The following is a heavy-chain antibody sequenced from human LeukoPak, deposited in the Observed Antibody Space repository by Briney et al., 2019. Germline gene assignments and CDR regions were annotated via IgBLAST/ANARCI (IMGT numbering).Heavy chain of an antibody. CDR3: AKAMSLGHPPDY. Sequence: GGSLRLSCAASGFTFSSYAMSWVRQAPGKGLEWVSSISGSGSSTYYADSVKGRFTISRDNPKNTLYLQMNSLRAEDTAVYYCAKAMSLGHPPDYWGQGTLVTVSS. CDR1: GFTFSSYA. V-gene: IGHV3-23*01. CDR2: ISGSGSST. J-gene: IGHJ4*02.